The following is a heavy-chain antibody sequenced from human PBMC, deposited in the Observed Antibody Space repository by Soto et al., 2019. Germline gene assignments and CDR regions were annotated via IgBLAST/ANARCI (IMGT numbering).Heavy chain of an antibody. CDR3: ARDRVTYGDSSLYYYYGMDV. Sequence: SETLSLTCTVSGGSISSGNYYWSWIRQHPGKGLEWIGYIYYSGSTNYNPSLKSRVTISVDTSKNQFSLKLSSVTAADTAVYYCARDRVTYGDSSLYYYYGMDVWGQGTTVTVSS. CDR1: GGSISSGNYY. CDR2: IYYSGST. J-gene: IGHJ6*02. V-gene: IGHV4-61*01. D-gene: IGHD4-17*01.